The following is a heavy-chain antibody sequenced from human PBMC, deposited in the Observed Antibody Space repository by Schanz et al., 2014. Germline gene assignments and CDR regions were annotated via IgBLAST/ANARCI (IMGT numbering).Heavy chain of an antibody. CDR3: ASVIMVAGNHRDGRDV. Sequence: EVQLVESGGSLVQPGGSLRLSCAASGFTFRSYSMNWVRQAPGKGLEWISYISSTSRATYYADSVKGRFVISRDNARSSLYLQMSSLRDGDTAVYYCASVIMVAGNHRDGRDVWGQGTTVIVSS. J-gene: IGHJ6*02. CDR1: GFTFRSYS. D-gene: IGHD6-19*01. V-gene: IGHV3-48*02. CDR2: ISSTSRAT.